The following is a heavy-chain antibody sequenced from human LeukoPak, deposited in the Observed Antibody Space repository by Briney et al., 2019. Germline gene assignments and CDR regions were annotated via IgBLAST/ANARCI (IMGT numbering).Heavy chain of an antibody. CDR2: IYYSGST. CDR3: ARDPTGFGGIDS. CDR1: GVSISSGGNY. Sequence: SETLSLTCTVSGVSISSGGNYWRWIRQHPGKGLEWIGYIYYSGSTYYNPSLKSRITISVDTSKNQLSLKLTSVTAADTAVYYCARDPTGFGGIDSWGQGTLVTVSS. V-gene: IGHV4-31*03. D-gene: IGHD3-10*01. J-gene: IGHJ4*02.